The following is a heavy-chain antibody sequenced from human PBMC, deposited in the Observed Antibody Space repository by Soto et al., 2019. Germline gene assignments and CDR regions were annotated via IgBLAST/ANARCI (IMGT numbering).Heavy chain of an antibody. CDR1: GFTFSSYA. CDR2: ISYDGDNR. D-gene: IGHD3-22*01. CDR3: AREAEEYYYDTRALDS. J-gene: IGHJ4*02. V-gene: IGHV3-30-3*01. Sequence: QVQLVESGGGVVQPGRSLRLSCAASGFTFSSYAIHWVRQAPGKGLEWVAVISYDGDNRYLADSVKGRFTISRDNSKNPLYLQMNSLRAEDTGVYYCAREAEEYYYDTRALDSWGQGTLVTVSS.